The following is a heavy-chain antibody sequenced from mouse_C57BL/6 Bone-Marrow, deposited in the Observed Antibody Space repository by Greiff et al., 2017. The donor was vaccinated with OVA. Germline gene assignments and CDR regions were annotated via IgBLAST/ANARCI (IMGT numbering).Heavy chain of an antibody. V-gene: IGHV5-12-2*01. Sequence: EVKLVDSGGGLVQPGGSLKLSCAASGFTFSSYTMSWVRQTPEKRLEWVAYISNGGGSTYYPDTVKGRFTISRDNAKNTLYLQMSSLKSEDTAMYYCARQGAYYGNFYWYFDVWGAGTTVTVSS. J-gene: IGHJ1*01. D-gene: IGHD2-10*01. CDR2: ISNGGGST. CDR1: GFTFSSYT. CDR3: ARQGAYYGNFYWYFDV.